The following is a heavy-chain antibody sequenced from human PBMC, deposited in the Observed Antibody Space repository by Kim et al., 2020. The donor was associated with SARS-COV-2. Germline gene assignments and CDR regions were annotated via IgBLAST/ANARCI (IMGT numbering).Heavy chain of an antibody. Sequence: AASVKDRFTISGDNSKNTLYLQMNSLRAEDTAVYYCAKEPTTVTGWAFDYWGQGTLVTVSS. CDR3: AKEPTTVTGWAFDY. D-gene: IGHD4-17*01. V-gene: IGHV3-23*01. J-gene: IGHJ4*02.